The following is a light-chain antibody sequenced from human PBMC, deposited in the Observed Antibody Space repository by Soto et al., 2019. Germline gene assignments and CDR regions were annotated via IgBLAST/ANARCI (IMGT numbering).Light chain of an antibody. V-gene: IGLV1-40*01. CDR3: QSYDSSLSGSWV. Sequence: QSVLTQPPSVSGAPGQRVTISCTGSSSNTGAGYNVHWYQQLPGTAPKLLIFDNRHRPSGVPDRFSGSKSGTSAYLAITGLQAEDEGDYYCQSYDSSLSGSWVFGGGTKLTVL. J-gene: IGLJ3*02. CDR2: DNR. CDR1: SSNTGAGYN.